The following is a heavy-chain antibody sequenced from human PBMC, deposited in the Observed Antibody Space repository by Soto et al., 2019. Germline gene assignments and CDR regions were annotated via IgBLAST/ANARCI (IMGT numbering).Heavy chain of an antibody. CDR2: IYHSGST. J-gene: IGHJ3*02. D-gene: IGHD2-21*02. V-gene: IGHV4-30-2*01. CDR3: VSTQYGGNSSCAFDI. Sequence: SETLSLTCAVSGGSISSGGYSWSWIRQPPGKGLEWIGYIYHSGSTYYNPSLKSRVTISVDRSKNQFSLKLSSVTAADTAVYYCVSTQYGGNSSCAFDIWAQGTMVTVSS. CDR1: GGSISSGGYS.